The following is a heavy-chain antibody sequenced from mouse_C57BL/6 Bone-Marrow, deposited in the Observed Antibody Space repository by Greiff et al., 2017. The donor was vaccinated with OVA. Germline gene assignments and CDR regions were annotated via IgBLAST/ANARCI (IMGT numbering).Heavy chain of an antibody. CDR3: AADSYGSGGGFDY. CDR2: IDPSDSYT. J-gene: IGHJ2*01. Sequence: QVQLKQPGAELVMPGASVKLSCKASGYTFTSYWMHWVKQRPGQGLEWIGEIDPSDSYTNYNQKFKGKSTLTVDKSSSTAYMQLSSLTSEDSAVYYCAADSYGSGGGFDYWGQGTTLTVSS. D-gene: IGHD1-1*01. CDR1: GYTFTSYW. V-gene: IGHV1-69*01.